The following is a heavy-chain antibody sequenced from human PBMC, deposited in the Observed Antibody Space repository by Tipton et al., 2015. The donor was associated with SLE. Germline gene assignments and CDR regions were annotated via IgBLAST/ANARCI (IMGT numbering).Heavy chain of an antibody. V-gene: IGHV4-59*08. CDR2: NFYGGDT. CDR3: ARGYCSDGVCYGFGFFDY. J-gene: IGHJ4*02. D-gene: IGHD2-8*01. CDR1: GAFINSYS. Sequence: TLSLTCTVSGAFINSYSWTWIRQPPGKGLEWIGHNFYGGDTEYNPSLRSRVAISVDTSKNQFSLSLRSVTAADTAIYFCARGYCSDGVCYGFGFFDYWDQGNLVTVSS.